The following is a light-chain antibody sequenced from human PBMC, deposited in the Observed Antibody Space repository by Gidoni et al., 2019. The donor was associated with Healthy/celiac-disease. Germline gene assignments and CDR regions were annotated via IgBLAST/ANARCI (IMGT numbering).Light chain of an antibody. Sequence: ELVFTQSPGTLSLSPGERATLSCRASQSVSSSYLAWYQQKPGQAPRLLIYGASSRATGIPDRFSGSGSGTDFTLTISRLEPEDFAVYYCQQYGSSPLTFXGXTKVXIK. V-gene: IGKV3-20*01. CDR2: GAS. CDR1: QSVSSSY. J-gene: IGKJ4*01. CDR3: QQYGSSPLT.